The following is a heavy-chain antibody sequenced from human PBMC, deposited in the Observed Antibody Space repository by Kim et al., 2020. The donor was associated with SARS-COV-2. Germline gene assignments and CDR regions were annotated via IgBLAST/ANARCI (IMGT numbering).Heavy chain of an antibody. D-gene: IGHD3-22*01. Sequence: RFAISRDNAKNTLYLKMNSLRAEDTAVYYCARSVHYYYDSSGYFHDAFDIWGQGTMVTVSS. J-gene: IGHJ3*02. V-gene: IGHV3-74*01. CDR3: ARSVHYYYDSSGYFHDAFDI.